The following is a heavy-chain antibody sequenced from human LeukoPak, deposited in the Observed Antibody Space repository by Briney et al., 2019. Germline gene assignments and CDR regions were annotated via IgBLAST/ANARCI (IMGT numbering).Heavy chain of an antibody. J-gene: IGHJ4*02. Sequence: ASVKVSCKASGGTFSSYAISWVRQAPGQGLEWMGRIIPILGIANYAQKFQGRVTITADKSTSTAYMELSSLRSEDTAVYYCARVGSEPLSYGGNSVDYWGQGTLVTVSS. CDR3: ARVGSEPLSYGGNSVDY. V-gene: IGHV1-69*04. CDR1: GGTFSSYA. CDR2: IIPILGIA. D-gene: IGHD4-23*01.